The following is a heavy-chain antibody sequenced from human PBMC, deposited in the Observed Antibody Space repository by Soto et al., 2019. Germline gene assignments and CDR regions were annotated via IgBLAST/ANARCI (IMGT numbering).Heavy chain of an antibody. J-gene: IGHJ4*02. D-gene: IGHD2-15*01. CDR1: GFPFSSYA. Sequence: GGSLRLSCTASGFPFSSYAMNWVRQAPGKGLEWVSAIIGSGGRTYYADSVKGRFTISRDNSKNTLYLQMNSLRAEDTAVYYCAKDPTAVIVVAAGFDYWGQGALVTVSS. CDR2: IIGSGGRT. CDR3: AKDPTAVIVVAAGFDY. V-gene: IGHV3-23*01.